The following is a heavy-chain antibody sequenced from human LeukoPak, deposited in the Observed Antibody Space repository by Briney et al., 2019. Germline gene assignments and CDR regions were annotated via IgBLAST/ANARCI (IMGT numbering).Heavy chain of an antibody. CDR3: ARCDSSSCGPYRGDDAFDI. CDR1: GGTFSIYA. D-gene: IGHD6-13*01. CDR2: IIPIFGTA. J-gene: IGHJ3*02. Sequence: ASVKVSCKASGGTFSIYAISWVRQAPGQGLEWMGGIIPIFGTANYAQKFQGRVTITADESTSTAYMELSSLRSEDTAVYYCARCDSSSCGPYRGDDAFDIWGQGTMVTVSS. V-gene: IGHV1-69*13.